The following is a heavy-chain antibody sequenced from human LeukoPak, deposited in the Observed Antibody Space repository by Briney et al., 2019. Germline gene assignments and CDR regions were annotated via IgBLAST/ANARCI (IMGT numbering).Heavy chain of an antibody. CDR3: AREHADFYDSSIDP. Sequence: SVKVSCKASGGTFSSYAISWVRQAPGQGLEWMGGIIPIFGTANYAQKFQGRVTITADKSTSTAYMELSSLRSEDTAVYYCAREHADFYDSSIDPWGQGTLVTVSS. J-gene: IGHJ5*02. V-gene: IGHV1-69*06. CDR1: GGTFSSYA. D-gene: IGHD3-22*01. CDR2: IIPIFGTA.